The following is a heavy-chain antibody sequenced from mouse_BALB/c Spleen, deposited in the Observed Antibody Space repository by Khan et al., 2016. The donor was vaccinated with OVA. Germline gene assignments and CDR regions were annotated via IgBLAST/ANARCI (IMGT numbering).Heavy chain of an antibody. CDR2: IWSGGST. V-gene: IGHV2-2*02. CDR1: GFSLTNYG. J-gene: IGHJ3*01. Sequence: QVQLKESGPGLVQPSQSLSITCTVSGFSLTNYGVHWVRQSPGKGLEWLGLIWSGGSTDYNAAFISRLSISKDNSKSQVFFKMNSLQANDTAIYYCARNYDYAEVLTYWGQGTLVTVSA. D-gene: IGHD2-4*01. CDR3: ARNYDYAEVLTY.